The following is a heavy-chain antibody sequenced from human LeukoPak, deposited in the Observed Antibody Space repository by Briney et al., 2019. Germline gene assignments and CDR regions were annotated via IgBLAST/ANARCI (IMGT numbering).Heavy chain of an antibody. J-gene: IGHJ3*01. D-gene: IGHD3-22*01. CDR2: VHHSGIT. CDR1: GGFISSGGYY. V-gene: IGHV4-39*01. Sequence: SETLSLTCVVSGGFISSGGYYWGWIRHPPEKGLEWIGSVHHSGITYYNTFLKSRVTISVDKSKSQFSLELTSVTAADTAVYYCARNPPNYYDSSGRMGAFDVWGQGTMVTVSS. CDR3: ARNPPNYYDSSGRMGAFDV.